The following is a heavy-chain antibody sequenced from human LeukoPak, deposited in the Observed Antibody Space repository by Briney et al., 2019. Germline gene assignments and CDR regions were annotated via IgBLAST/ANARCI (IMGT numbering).Heavy chain of an antibody. CDR2: IWYDGSNK. J-gene: IGHJ4*02. Sequence: QTGGSLRLSCAASGFTFSSYGMHWVRQAPGKGLEWVAVIWYDGSNKYYADSVKGRFTISRDNSKNTLYLQMNSLRAEDTAVYYCARDRMLLRSMIVGGYFDYWGQGTLVTVSS. V-gene: IGHV3-33*08. CDR3: ARDRMLLRSMIVGGYFDY. CDR1: GFTFSSYG. D-gene: IGHD3-22*01.